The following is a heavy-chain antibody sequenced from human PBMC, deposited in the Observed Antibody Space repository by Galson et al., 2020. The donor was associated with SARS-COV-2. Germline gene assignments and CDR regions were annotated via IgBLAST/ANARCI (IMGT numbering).Heavy chain of an antibody. V-gene: IGHV3-15*01. CDR3: TTDPGGVSGFDY. J-gene: IGHJ4*02. D-gene: IGHD2-15*01. CDR1: GFTFSNAW. Sequence: GESLKISCTASGFTFSNAWMSWVRQAPGKGLEWVGLIRTKTDRGTTDYAAPVKGRFTISRDDSKNTLYLQMYSLKTEDTAVYYCTTDPGGVSGFDYWGQVTLVTVSS. CDR2: IRTKTDRGTT.